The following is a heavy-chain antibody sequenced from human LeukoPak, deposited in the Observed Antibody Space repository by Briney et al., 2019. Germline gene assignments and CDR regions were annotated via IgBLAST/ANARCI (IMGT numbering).Heavy chain of an antibody. V-gene: IGHV3-30*02. J-gene: IGHJ4*02. D-gene: IGHD3-3*01. CDR1: GFTFSSYG. CDR2: IRYDGSNK. Sequence: PGGSLRLSCAASGFTFSSYGMHWVRQAPGKGLEWVAFIRYDGSNKYYADSVKGRFAISRDNSENTLYLQMNSLTVEDTAVYYCARKQETFSGRTPFWSAYYTPDYWGQGTLVTVSS. CDR3: ARKQETFSGRTPFWSAYYTPDY.